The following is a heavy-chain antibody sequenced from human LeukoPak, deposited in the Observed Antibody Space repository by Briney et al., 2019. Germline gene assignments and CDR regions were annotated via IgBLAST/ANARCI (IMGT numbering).Heavy chain of an antibody. CDR3: AADSSGWYGPFDY. CDR2: IVVGSGNT. Sequence: SVKVSCKASGFTFTSSAMQWVRQARGQRLEWIGWIVVGSGNTNYAQKFQERVTITRDMSTSTAYMELSSLRSEDTAVYYCAADSSGWYGPFDYWGQGPLVTVSS. CDR1: GFTFTSSA. J-gene: IGHJ4*02. V-gene: IGHV1-58*02. D-gene: IGHD6-19*01.